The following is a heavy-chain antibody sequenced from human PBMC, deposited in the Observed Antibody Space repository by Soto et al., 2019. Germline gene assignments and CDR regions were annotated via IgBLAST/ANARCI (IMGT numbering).Heavy chain of an antibody. J-gene: IGHJ5*02. D-gene: IGHD3-3*02. CDR2: IYYSGNT. CDR1: GGSINDPDHY. Sequence: PSETLSLTCTVSGGSINDPDHYWTWFRQPPGKGPEYIGYIYYSGNTYYNPSHKSRVTISVEACENRFSLKLSSVTAADSAVYYCALALYTTYYVVWFHPRRHGTLVTV. V-gene: IGHV4-30-4*01. CDR3: ALALYTTYYVVWFHP.